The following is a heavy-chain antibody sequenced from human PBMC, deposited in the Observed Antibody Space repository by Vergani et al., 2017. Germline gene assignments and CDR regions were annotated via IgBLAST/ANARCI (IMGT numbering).Heavy chain of an antibody. CDR1: GFTFSSYG. J-gene: IGHJ4*02. D-gene: IGHD3-22*01. Sequence: QVHLVESGGGVVQPGRSLRLSCAASGFTFSSYGMHWVRQAPGKGLEWVAVISYDGSNKYYADSVKGRFTISRDNSKNTLYLQMNSLRAEDTAVYYCAKASYYYDSSGTYYFDYWGQGTLVTVSS. V-gene: IGHV3-30*18. CDR3: AKASYYYDSSGTYYFDY. CDR2: ISYDGSNK.